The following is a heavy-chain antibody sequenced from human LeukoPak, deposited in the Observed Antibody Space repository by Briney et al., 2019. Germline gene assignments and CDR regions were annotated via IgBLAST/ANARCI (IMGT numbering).Heavy chain of an antibody. Sequence: GGSLSPSCAASEFTFSRYWMSWVRQAPGKGLEWVANIKQDGSEKYYVDSVKGRFTISRDNAKNSLYLQMNSLRAEDTAIYYCAREGGDLDYWGQGTLVTVSS. CDR1: EFTFSRYW. J-gene: IGHJ4*02. D-gene: IGHD2-21*01. CDR3: AREGGDLDY. V-gene: IGHV3-7*05. CDR2: IKQDGSEK.